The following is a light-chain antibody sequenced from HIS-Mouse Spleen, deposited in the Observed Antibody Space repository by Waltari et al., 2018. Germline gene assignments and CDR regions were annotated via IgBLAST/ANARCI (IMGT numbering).Light chain of an antibody. CDR1: AFPTKY. CDR3: YSTDSSGNHRV. V-gene: IGLV3-10*01. Sequence: SYELTQPPSVAVSAVQTARITCSGDAFPTKYAVWYQQKSGQAPVLVIYEDSKRPTGIPERFSGPSSGTMATLTISGAQVEDEADYYCYSTDSSGNHRVFGGGTKLTVV. CDR2: EDS. J-gene: IGLJ2*01.